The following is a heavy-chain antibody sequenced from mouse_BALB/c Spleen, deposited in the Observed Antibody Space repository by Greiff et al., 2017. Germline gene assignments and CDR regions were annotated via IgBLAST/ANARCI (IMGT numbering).Heavy chain of an antibody. V-gene: IGHV5-17*02. CDR2: ISSGSSTI. CDR1: GFTFSSFG. Sequence: DVMLVESGGGLVQPGGSRKLSCAASGFTFSSFGMHWVRQAPEKGLEWVAYISSGSSTIYYADTVKGRFTISRDNPKNTLFLQMTSLRSEDTAMYYCASHDYDAMDYWGQGTSVTVSS. J-gene: IGHJ4*01. CDR3: ASHDYDAMDY.